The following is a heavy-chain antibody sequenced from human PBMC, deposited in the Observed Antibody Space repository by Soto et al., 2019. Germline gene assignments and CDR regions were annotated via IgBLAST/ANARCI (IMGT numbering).Heavy chain of an antibody. D-gene: IGHD3-10*01. J-gene: IGHJ6*02. CDR1: GGSISSNKW. Sequence: QVQLQESGPGLVKPSGTLSLTCAVSGGSISSNKWWSWVRQPPGKGLEWIGEIYHSGSTIDNPSLKSRVTISLDKSKRQFSLKLSSVTAADTAVYYCASRRFGYGMDVWGQGTTVTVSS. V-gene: IGHV4-4*02. CDR3: ASRRFGYGMDV. CDR2: IYHSGST.